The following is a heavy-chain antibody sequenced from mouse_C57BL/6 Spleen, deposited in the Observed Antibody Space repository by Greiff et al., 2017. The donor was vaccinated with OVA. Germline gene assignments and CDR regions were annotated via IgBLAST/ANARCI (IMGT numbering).Heavy chain of an antibody. J-gene: IGHJ3*01. V-gene: IGHV1-69*01. CDR1: GYTFTSYW. CDR2: IDPSDSYT. CDR3: ATTGPFAY. D-gene: IGHD4-1*02. Sequence: QVQLQQPGAELVMPGASVKLSCKASGYTFTSYWMHWVKQRPGQGLEWIGEIDPSDSYTNYNQKFKGKSTWTVDKSSSTAYMQLSSLTSDDSAVYYCATTGPFAYWGQGTLVTVSA.